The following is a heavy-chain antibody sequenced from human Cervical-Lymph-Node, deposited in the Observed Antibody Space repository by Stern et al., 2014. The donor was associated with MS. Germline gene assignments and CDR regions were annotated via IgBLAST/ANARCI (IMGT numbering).Heavy chain of an antibody. Sequence: VQLVQSGAEVTKPGSSVKVSCKASGGTFSKFPSSWVRQAPGQGLEWMGWIFPVFGTPTYAQEFRRRVTITADVSTSTVYMELSSLRSDDTAVYYCALSSETSDRWYSLGYDLWGQGTLVTVSS. CDR1: GGTFSKFP. CDR2: IFPVFGTP. J-gene: IGHJ5*02. CDR3: ALSSETSDRWYSLGYDL. V-gene: IGHV1-69*01. D-gene: IGHD6-13*01.